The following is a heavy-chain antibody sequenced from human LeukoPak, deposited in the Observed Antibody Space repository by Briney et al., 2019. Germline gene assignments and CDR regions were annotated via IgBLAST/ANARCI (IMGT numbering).Heavy chain of an antibody. D-gene: IGHD3-10*01. J-gene: IGHJ5*02. CDR1: GYTFTNYH. CDR3: ASSPYGSGLGDWFDP. Sequence: ASVKVSCKASGYTFTNYHMHWVRQAPGQGLEWMGIINLSSGSTSYAQKFQGRVTMTRDTSTSTVYMELSSLKSDDTAVYYCASSPYGSGLGDWFDPWGQGTLVTVSS. CDR2: INLSSGST. V-gene: IGHV1-46*01.